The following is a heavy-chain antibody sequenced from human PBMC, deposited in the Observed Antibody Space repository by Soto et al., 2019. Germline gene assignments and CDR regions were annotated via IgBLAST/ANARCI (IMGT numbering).Heavy chain of an antibody. V-gene: IGHV3-30-3*01. D-gene: IGHD3-9*01. CDR1: GFTFSSYA. J-gene: IGHJ6*02. CDR3: ARDHGYYDILTGYVSPYYYYGMDV. Sequence: ESGGGVVQPGRSLRLSCAASGFTFSSYAMHWVRQAPGKGLEWVAVISYDGSNKYYADSVKGRFTISRDNSKNTLYLQMNSLRAEDTAVYYCARDHGYYDILTGYVSPYYYYGMDVWGQGTTVTVSS. CDR2: ISYDGSNK.